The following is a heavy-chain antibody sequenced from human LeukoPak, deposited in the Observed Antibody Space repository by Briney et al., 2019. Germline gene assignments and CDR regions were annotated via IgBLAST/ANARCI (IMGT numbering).Heavy chain of an antibody. Sequence: GVSVKVSCKASGYTFTGYYMHWVRQAPGQGLEWMGWINPNSGGTNCAQKFQGRVTMTRDTSISTAYMELSRLRSDDTAVYYCARPKYYYDSSGYYLDYWGQGTLVTVSS. J-gene: IGHJ4*02. CDR1: GYTFTGYY. D-gene: IGHD3-22*01. CDR3: ARPKYYYDSSGYYLDY. CDR2: INPNSGGT. V-gene: IGHV1-2*02.